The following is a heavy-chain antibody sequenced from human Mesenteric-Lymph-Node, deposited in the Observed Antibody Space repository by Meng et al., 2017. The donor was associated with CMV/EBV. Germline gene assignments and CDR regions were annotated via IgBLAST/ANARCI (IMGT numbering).Heavy chain of an antibody. D-gene: IGHD5/OR15-5a*01. CDR2: INPNSGGA. V-gene: IGHV1-2*02. CDR1: GYTFSDYY. CDR3: ARETVDDNFPRYFDY. J-gene: IGHJ4*02. Sequence: ASVKVSCKASGYTFSDYYMHWVRQAPGQGLEWMGWINPNSGGAKYAQKFQGRVTMTRDTSISTAYMELSRLRSDDTAVYYCARETVDDNFPRYFDYWGQGALVTVSS.